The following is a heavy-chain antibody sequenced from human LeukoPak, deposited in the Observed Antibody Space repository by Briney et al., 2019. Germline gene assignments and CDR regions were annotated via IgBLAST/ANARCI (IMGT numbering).Heavy chain of an antibody. CDR1: GGSIISGSYY. V-gene: IGHV4-61*02. CDR3: ATSETGTTKGSWFDP. J-gene: IGHJ5*02. D-gene: IGHD1-7*01. Sequence: PSQTLSLTCTVSGGSIISGSYYWSWIRQPAGKGLEWIGRIYTSGSTNYNPSLKSRVTISVDTSKNQFSLKLSSVTAADTAVYYCATSETGTTKGSWFDPWGQGTLVTVSS. CDR2: IYTSGST.